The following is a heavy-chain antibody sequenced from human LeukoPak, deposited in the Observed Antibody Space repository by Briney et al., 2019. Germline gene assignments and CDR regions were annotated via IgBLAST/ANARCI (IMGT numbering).Heavy chain of an antibody. CDR2: ISGSGDNT. J-gene: IGHJ4*02. Sequence: PGGSLRLSCAASGFTFNSYSMNWVRQAPGKGLEWVSIISGSGDNTYYADSVKGRFTISRDNSKNTLFLQMNSLRAEDTAVYYCAKDPRFTYGVWGQGTLVTVSS. V-gene: IGHV3-23*01. D-gene: IGHD5-18*01. CDR1: GFTFNSYS. CDR3: AKDPRFTYGV.